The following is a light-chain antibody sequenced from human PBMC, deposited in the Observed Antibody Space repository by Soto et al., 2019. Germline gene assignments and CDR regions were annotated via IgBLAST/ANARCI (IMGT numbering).Light chain of an antibody. Sequence: EIVLTQSPGTLSLSPGERATLSCRASQSVSSRCLAWYQQKPGQAPRLLIYGASARATGIPDRFSGSGSGKDFPLTISRLEPEDFAVFYCQQYGGSPYTFGQGTKLEIK. J-gene: IGKJ2*01. CDR1: QSVSSRC. CDR3: QQYGGSPYT. V-gene: IGKV3-20*01. CDR2: GAS.